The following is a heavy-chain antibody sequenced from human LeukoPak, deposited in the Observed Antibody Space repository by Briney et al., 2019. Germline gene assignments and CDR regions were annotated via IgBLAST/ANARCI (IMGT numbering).Heavy chain of an antibody. CDR3: ARMVRRVVRLSIGRSSDYATGYYFDY. Sequence: SQTLSLTCTVSGASISSGSYYWSWIRQPAGTGLEWIGHIYTSGSTNFNPSLKRRVTISVDTSKNQFSLKLSSVTAADTAVYYCARMVRRVVRLSIGRSSDYATGYYFDYWGQGTLVTVSS. D-gene: IGHD5-12*01. CDR2: IYTSGST. J-gene: IGHJ4*02. CDR1: GASISSGSYY. V-gene: IGHV4-61*09.